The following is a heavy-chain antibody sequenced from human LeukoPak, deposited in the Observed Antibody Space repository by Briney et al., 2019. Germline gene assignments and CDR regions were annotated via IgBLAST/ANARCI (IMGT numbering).Heavy chain of an antibody. CDR1: GYTFTSYG. CDR3: ARNTPLLWFGELFPDPGDGDFDY. Sequence: ASVKVSCKASGYTFTSYGISWVRQAPGQGLEWMGWISAYNGNTNYAQKLQGRVTMTTDTSTSTGYMELRSLRTDDTAVYYCARNTPLLWFGELFPDPGDGDFDYWGQGTLVTVSS. D-gene: IGHD3-10*01. CDR2: ISAYNGNT. J-gene: IGHJ4*02. V-gene: IGHV1-18*01.